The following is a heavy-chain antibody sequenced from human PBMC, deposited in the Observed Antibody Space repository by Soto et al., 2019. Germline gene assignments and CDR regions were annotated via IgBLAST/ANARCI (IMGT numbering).Heavy chain of an antibody. CDR1: GFTFSSYA. D-gene: IGHD6-6*01. Sequence: EVQLLESGGGLVQPGESLRLSCAASGFTFSSYAMSWVRQAPGKGLEWVSVTSGSDDSTYYADSVKGRFTISRDNSKNTLYLQMTSLRAEDTAVYYWAKRSSSSTFDYWGQGTLVTVSS. CDR2: TSGSDDST. CDR3: AKRSSSSTFDY. V-gene: IGHV3-23*01. J-gene: IGHJ4*02.